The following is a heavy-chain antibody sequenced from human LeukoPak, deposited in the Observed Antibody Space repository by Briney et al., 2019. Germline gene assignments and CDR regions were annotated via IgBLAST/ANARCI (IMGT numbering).Heavy chain of an antibody. D-gene: IGHD3-3*01. V-gene: IGHV3-15*01. CDR1: GFSFTSAW. Sequence: GGSLRLSCVASGFSFTSAWMVWVRQAPGKGLEWVGRIKDNIDGGTTDLAAPVKGGFTISRDDSRSTVYLQMDSLKTEDTAVYYCTTDFFHFDLSSGYYSYWGLGTLVTVSS. J-gene: IGHJ4*02. CDR3: TTDFFHFDLSSGYYSY. CDR2: IKDNIDGGTT.